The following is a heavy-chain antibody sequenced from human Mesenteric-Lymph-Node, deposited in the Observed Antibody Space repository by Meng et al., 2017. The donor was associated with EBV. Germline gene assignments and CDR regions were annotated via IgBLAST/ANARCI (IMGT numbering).Heavy chain of an antibody. D-gene: IGHD3/OR15-3a*01. CDR1: GGSISSSSYY. V-gene: IGHV4-39*01. CDR3: AGRDWTGNYADFDC. CDR2: MYYSGNT. J-gene: IGHJ4*02. Sequence: HVQLSGPGFLKPTVTLSLRGDGSGGSISSSSYYWSWIRQSPGKGLEWIGSMYYSGNTYFNPSLKSRVTISVDKSKNQFSLKVTSRTAADTAVYYCAGRDWTGNYADFDCWGQGTLVTVSS.